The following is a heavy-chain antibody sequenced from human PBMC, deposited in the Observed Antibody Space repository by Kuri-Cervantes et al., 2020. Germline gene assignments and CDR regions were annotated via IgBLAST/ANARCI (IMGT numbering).Heavy chain of an antibody. CDR2: VKTDGGEK. CDR1: GFTFSNYW. Sequence: GESLKISCATSGFTFSNYWMSWVRQAPGKGLEWVANVKTDGGEKYYVDSVRGRFTISRDFAKNSLYLQMNNLRVEDTAMYYCSRDEEWGQGTLVTVSS. CDR3: SRDEE. V-gene: IGHV3-7*03. J-gene: IGHJ4*02.